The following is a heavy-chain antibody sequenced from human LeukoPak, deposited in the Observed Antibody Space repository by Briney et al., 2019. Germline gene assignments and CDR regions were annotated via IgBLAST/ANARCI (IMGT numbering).Heavy chain of an antibody. CDR2: IYYSGTT. J-gene: IGHJ4*02. Sequence: SETLSLTCTVSGGSVSSGGYYWSWIRQHPGQGLEWIGYIYYSGTTYYNPSLQSRVTISVDTSKNQFSLRLSSVTAADTAVYYCARSAQTVTTFPLDYWGQGTLVTVSS. CDR3: ARSAQTVTTFPLDY. CDR1: GGSVSSGGYY. D-gene: IGHD4-17*01. V-gene: IGHV4-31*03.